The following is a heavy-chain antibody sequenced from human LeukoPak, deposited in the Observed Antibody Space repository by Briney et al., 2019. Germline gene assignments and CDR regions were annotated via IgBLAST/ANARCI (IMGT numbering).Heavy chain of an antibody. Sequence: GGSLRLSCAASGFTFSSYSMNWVRQAPGKGLEWVSSISSSSSYIYYADSVKGRFTISRDNAKNSLYLQMNSLRAEDTAVYYCARAQIALEYSSGWYLFDYWGQGTLVTVSS. CDR1: GFTFSSYS. D-gene: IGHD6-19*01. V-gene: IGHV3-21*01. CDR3: ARAQIALEYSSGWYLFDY. CDR2: ISSSSSYI. J-gene: IGHJ4*02.